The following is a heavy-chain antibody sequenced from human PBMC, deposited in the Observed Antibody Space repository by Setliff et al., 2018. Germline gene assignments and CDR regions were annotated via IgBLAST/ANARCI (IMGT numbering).Heavy chain of an antibody. CDR3: ARVSITMVRGVIISYYYYGMDV. J-gene: IGHJ6*02. V-gene: IGHV7-4-1*02. Sequence: ASVKVSCKASGYTFRSYAMNWVRQAPGQGLEWMGWINTNTGNPTYAQGFTGRFVFSLDTSVSTAYLQISSLKAEDTAVYYCARVSITMVRGVIISYYYYGMDVWGQGTTVTVSS. CDR1: GYTFRSYA. D-gene: IGHD3-10*01. CDR2: INTNTGNP.